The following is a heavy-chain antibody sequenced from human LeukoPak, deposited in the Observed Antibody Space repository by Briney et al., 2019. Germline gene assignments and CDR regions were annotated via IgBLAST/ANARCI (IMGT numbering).Heavy chain of an antibody. CDR1: GGSFSGYY. CDR3: ARGNAKFPKHYDSSGYLRY. CDR2: INHSGST. J-gene: IGHJ4*02. D-gene: IGHD3-22*01. Sequence: PSETLSLTCAVYGGSFSGYYWSWIRQPPGKGLEWIGEINHSGSTNYNPSLKSRVTISVDTSKNQFSLKLSSVTAADTAVYYCARGNAKFPKHYDSSGYLRYWGQGTLVTVSS. V-gene: IGHV4-34*01.